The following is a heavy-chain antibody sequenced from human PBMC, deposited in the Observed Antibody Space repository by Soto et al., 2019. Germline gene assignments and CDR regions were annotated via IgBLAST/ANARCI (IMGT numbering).Heavy chain of an antibody. CDR1: GFTFSSYS. CDR3: ARAGVDIVATIPQDFDY. Sequence: EVQLVESGGGLVKPGGSLRLSCAASGFTFSSYSMNWVRQAPGKGLEWVSSISSSSSYIYYADSVKGRFTISRDNAKNSLYLQMNSLRAEDTAVYYCARAGVDIVATIPQDFDYWGQGTLVTVSS. J-gene: IGHJ4*02. D-gene: IGHD5-12*01. CDR2: ISSSSSYI. V-gene: IGHV3-21*01.